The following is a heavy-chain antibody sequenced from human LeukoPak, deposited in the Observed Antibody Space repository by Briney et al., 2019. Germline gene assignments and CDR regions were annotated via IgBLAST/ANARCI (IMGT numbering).Heavy chain of an antibody. Sequence: PSETLSLTCTVSGYSISSGYYWGWIRHPPGKGLEWIGSIYHSGSTYYNPSLKSRVTISVDTSKNQFSLKLSSVTAADTAVYYCARVSRDWFDPWGQGTLVTVSS. CDR2: IYHSGST. J-gene: IGHJ5*02. V-gene: IGHV4-38-2*02. CDR1: GYSISSGYY. CDR3: ARVSRDWFDP.